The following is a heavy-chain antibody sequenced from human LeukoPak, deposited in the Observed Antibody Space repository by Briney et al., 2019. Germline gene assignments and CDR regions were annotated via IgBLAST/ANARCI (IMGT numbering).Heavy chain of an antibody. CDR1: GGSISSYY. D-gene: IGHD5-24*01. CDR2: IYYSGST. V-gene: IGHV4-59*01. J-gene: IGHJ4*02. CDR3: ARGKKRWLQYYYFDY. Sequence: KCSETLSLTCTVSGGSISSYYWSWIRQPPGKGLEWIGYIYYSGSTNYNPSLKSRVTISVDTSKNQFSLKLSSMTAADTAVYYCARGKKRWLQYYYFDYWGQGTLVTVSS.